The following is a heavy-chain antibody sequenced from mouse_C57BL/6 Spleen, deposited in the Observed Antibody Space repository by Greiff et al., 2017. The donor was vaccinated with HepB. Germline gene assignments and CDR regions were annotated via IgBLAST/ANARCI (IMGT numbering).Heavy chain of an antibody. Sequence: QVQLKESGAELVKPGASVKISCKASGYAFSSYWMNWVKQRPGKGLEWIGQIYPGDGDTNYNGKFKGKATLTADKSSSTAYMQLSSLTSEDSAVYFCARHYSNSFAYWGQGTLVTVSA. V-gene: IGHV1-80*01. CDR3: ARHYSNSFAY. J-gene: IGHJ3*01. CDR1: GYAFSSYW. CDR2: IYPGDGDT. D-gene: IGHD2-5*01.